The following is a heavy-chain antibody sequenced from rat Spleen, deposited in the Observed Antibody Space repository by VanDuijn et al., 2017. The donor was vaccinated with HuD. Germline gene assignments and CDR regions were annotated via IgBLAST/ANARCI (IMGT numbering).Heavy chain of an antibody. V-gene: IGHV5-19*01. Sequence: EVQLVESGGGLVQPGRSLKLSCAASGFTFSNFGMHWIRQAPTKGLEWVASISVSGGSTYYRDSVKGRFTISRDNAKNTQYLQMDSLRSEDTATYYCARQELRVYPFDYWGQGVMVTVSS. J-gene: IGHJ2*01. CDR3: ARQELRVYPFDY. CDR1: GFTFSNFG. CDR2: ISVSGGST. D-gene: IGHD1-9*01.